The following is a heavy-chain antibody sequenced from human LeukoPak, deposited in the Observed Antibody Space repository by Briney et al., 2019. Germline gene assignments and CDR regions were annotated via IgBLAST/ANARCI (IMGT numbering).Heavy chain of an antibody. V-gene: IGHV3-73*01. CDR1: GFTFSGSA. Sequence: GESLKLSCAASGFTFSGSAMHWVRQASGKGLEWVGRIRSKANSYATAYAASVKGRFTISRDDSKNTAYLQMNSLKTEDTAVYYCTRRNPVQATDYWGQGTLVTVSS. CDR3: TRRNPVQATDY. CDR2: IRSKANSYAT. D-gene: IGHD1-1*01. J-gene: IGHJ4*02.